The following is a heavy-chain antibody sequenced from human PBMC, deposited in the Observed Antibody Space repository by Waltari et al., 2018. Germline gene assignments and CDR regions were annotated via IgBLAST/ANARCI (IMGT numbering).Heavy chain of an antibody. CDR3: AKRIQQNGLDL. Sequence: QLQLQESGPGLVKPSETLSLTCSVSGGSISSSSYYWSWIRQPPGKGLEWIGSIYYTGTTYYNPSLKSRLTISVDTSKNQFSLKLTSVTAADTAVYYCAKRIQQNGLDLWGQGTTV. CDR2: IYYTGTT. D-gene: IGHD1-1*01. V-gene: IGHV4-39*01. J-gene: IGHJ6*02. CDR1: GGSISSSSYY.